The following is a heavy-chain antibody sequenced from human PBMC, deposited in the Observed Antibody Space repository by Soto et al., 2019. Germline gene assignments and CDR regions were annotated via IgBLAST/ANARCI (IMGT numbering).Heavy chain of an antibody. CDR2: ISAYNGNT. V-gene: IGHV1-18*01. CDR3: ARVSLKRIAARLSDY. D-gene: IGHD6-6*01. J-gene: IGHJ4*02. Sequence: ASVKVSCKASGYTFTSYGISWVRQAPGQGLEWMGWISAYNGNTNYAQKLQGRVTMTTDTSTSTAYMELRSLRSDDTAVYYCARVSLKRIAARLSDYWGQGTLVTVSS. CDR1: GYTFTSYG.